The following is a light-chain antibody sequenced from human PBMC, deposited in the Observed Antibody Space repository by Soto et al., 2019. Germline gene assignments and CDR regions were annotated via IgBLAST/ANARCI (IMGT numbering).Light chain of an antibody. CDR1: SSDVGGYNF. Sequence: QSALTQPASVSGSPGQSITISCTGTSSDVGGYNFVSWYQQHPGKTPKLMIYEVTNRPSGVSNRFSDSKSGNTASLTISGLQAEDEADYYCSSYTRSNTGVFGGGTTLTVL. CDR2: EVT. J-gene: IGLJ3*02. CDR3: SSYTRSNTGV. V-gene: IGLV2-14*01.